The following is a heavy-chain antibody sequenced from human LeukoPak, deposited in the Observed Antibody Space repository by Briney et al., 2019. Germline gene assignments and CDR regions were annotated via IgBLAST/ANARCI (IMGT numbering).Heavy chain of an antibody. D-gene: IGHD6-19*01. V-gene: IGHV4-4*07. CDR1: CDSISSDY. CDR3: ASASGY. Sequence: KPSETLSLTWSVSCDSISSDYWSWIRQLAGKGLEWIGRIYTTGSTNYNPSLKSRVTMSVDMSKNQFSLKLSSVTAADTAVYYCASASGYWGQGTLVTVSS. CDR2: IYTTGST. J-gene: IGHJ4*02.